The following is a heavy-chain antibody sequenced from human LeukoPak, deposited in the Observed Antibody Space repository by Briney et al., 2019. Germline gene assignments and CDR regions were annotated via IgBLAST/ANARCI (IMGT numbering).Heavy chain of an antibody. D-gene: IGHD3-10*01. V-gene: IGHV5-51*01. CDR1: GYNFTNYW. Sequence: GESLKISRKGSGYNFTNYWIGWVRQMPGKGLEWMGIIYPGDSDTRYSPSFQGQVTISGDKSISTAYLQWSSLKASDTAMYYCARSAKMYGSGSYYNYFDYWGQGTLVTVSS. CDR3: ARSAKMYGSGSYYNYFDY. CDR2: IYPGDSDT. J-gene: IGHJ4*02.